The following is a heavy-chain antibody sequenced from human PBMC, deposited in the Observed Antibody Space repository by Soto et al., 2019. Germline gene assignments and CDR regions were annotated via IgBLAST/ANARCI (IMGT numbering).Heavy chain of an antibody. D-gene: IGHD2-21*01. V-gene: IGHV1-3*01. J-gene: IGHJ5*02. CDR2: INAGNGNT. Sequence: ASVKVSCKASGYTFTSYAMHWVRQAPGQRLEWMGWINAGNGNTKYSQKFQGRVTITRDTSASTAYMELSSLRSEDTAVYYCARALCGEMKNWFDPWGQGTLVTVSS. CDR3: ARALCGEMKNWFDP. CDR1: GYTFTSYA.